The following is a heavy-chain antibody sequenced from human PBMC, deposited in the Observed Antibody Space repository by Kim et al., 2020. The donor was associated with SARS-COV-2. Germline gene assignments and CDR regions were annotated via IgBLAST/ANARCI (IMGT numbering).Heavy chain of an antibody. Sequence: SETLSLTCTVSGGSISSSSYYWGWIRQPPGKGLEWIGSIYYSGSTYYNPSLKSRVTISVDTSKNQFSLKLSSVTAADTAVYYCARHFYSSGYYYYYGMDVWGQGTTVTVSS. CDR3: ARHFYSSGYYYYYGMDV. CDR2: IYYSGST. CDR1: GGSISSSSYY. D-gene: IGHD6-19*01. V-gene: IGHV4-39*01. J-gene: IGHJ6*02.